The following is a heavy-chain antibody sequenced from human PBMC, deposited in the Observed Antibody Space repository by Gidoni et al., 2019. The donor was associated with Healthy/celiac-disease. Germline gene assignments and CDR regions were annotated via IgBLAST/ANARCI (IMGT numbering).Heavy chain of an antibody. J-gene: IGHJ3*02. D-gene: IGHD3-10*01. CDR3: AKDRYYYGLGTDGFDI. Sequence: EVHLVESGGGLVQPGRSRRLSCTDSGFTFDDYAMHWVRQAPGKGLEWVSGIIWNSNIIGYADSVKGRFTISRDNAKKSLYLQMNSLRVEDTAFYYCAKDRYYYGLGTDGFDIWGQGTMVTVFS. V-gene: IGHV3-9*01. CDR2: IIWNSNII. CDR1: GFTFDDYA.